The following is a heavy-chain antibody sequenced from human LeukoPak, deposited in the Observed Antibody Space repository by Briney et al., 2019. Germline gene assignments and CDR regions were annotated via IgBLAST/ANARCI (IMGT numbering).Heavy chain of an antibody. D-gene: IGHD3-3*01. CDR1: GYTFTSYD. CDR3: ARGRSEYYDFWSGYGPPYYYGMDV. J-gene: IGHJ6*02. CDR2: MNPNSGNT. V-gene: IGHV1-8*01. Sequence: GASVKVSRKASGYTFTSYDINWVRQATGQGLEWMGWMNPNSGNTGYAQKFQGRVTMTRNTSISTAYMELSSLRSEDTAVYYCARGRSEYYDFWSGYGPPYYYGMDVWGQGTTVTVSS.